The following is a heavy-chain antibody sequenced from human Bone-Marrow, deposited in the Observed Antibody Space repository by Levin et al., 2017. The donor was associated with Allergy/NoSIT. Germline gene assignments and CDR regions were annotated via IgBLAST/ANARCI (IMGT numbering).Heavy chain of an antibody. CDR3: ARDESTGTDAFDI. CDR2: IYYSGST. J-gene: IGHJ3*02. V-gene: IGHV4-59*01. CDR1: GGSISSYY. Sequence: SETLSLTCTVSGGSISSYYWSWIRQPPGKGLEWIGYIYYSGSTNYNPSLKSRVTISVDTSKNQFSLKLSSVTAADTAVYYCARDESTGTDAFDIWGQGTMVTVSS. D-gene: IGHD1-1*01.